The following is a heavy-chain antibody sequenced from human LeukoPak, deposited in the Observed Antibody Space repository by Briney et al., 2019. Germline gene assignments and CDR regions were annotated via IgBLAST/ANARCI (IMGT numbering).Heavy chain of an antibody. CDR1: GFTFDDYA. V-gene: IGHV3-9*01. D-gene: IGHD3-22*01. J-gene: IGHJ4*02. CDR3: AKGVYYDSSGLDY. Sequence: GGSLRLSCAASGFTFDDYAMHWVRQAPGKGLEWVSGISWNSGSIGYADSVKGRFTISRDNSKNTLYLQMNSLRAEDTAVYYCAKGVYYDSSGLDYWGQGTLVTVSS. CDR2: ISWNSGSI.